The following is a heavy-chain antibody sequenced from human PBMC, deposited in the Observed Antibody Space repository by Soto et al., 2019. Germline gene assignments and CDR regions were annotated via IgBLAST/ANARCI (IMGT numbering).Heavy chain of an antibody. V-gene: IGHV6-1*01. CDR2: TYYRSKWYN. CDR3: AKALGYYDSSGYYYYYGMDV. CDR1: GDSVSSNSAA. D-gene: IGHD3-22*01. J-gene: IGHJ6*02. Sequence: SQTLSLTCAISGDSVSSNSAAWNWIGQSPSRGLEWLGRTYYRSKWYNDYAVSVKSRITINPDTSKNQFSLQLNSVTPEDTAVYYCAKALGYYDSSGYYYYYGMDVWGQGTTVTVSS.